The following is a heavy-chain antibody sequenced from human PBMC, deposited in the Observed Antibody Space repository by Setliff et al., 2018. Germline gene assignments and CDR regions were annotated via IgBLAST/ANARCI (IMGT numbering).Heavy chain of an antibody. CDR2: TYYRSKWYN. Sequence: SQTLSLTCAISGDSVSSNSAAWNWIRQSPSRGLEWLGRTYYRSKWYNDYAVSVKSRITINPDTSKNQFSLQLNSVTPEDTAVYYCARGGYDYVWGSYRSDAFDIWGQGTMVTVSS. V-gene: IGHV6-1*01. D-gene: IGHD3-16*02. CDR1: GDSVSSNSAA. CDR3: ARGGYDYVWGSYRSDAFDI. J-gene: IGHJ3*02.